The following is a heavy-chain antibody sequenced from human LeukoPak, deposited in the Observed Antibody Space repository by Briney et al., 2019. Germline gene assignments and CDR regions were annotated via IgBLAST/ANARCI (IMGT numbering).Heavy chain of an antibody. D-gene: IGHD6-13*01. CDR2: IYHSGTP. J-gene: IGHJ5*02. V-gene: IGHV4-30-2*01. CDR3: ARDDIPVAGTGLSWFDP. CDR1: GGALSSGGYY. Sequence: PSQTLSLTCTVSGGALSSGGYYWTWIRQPPGKGLEWIGSIYHSGTPYYNPSLKSRVTLSVDRSKNQFSLKMTSVTAADTAVYYCARDDIPVAGTGLSWFDPWGRGTLVTVSS.